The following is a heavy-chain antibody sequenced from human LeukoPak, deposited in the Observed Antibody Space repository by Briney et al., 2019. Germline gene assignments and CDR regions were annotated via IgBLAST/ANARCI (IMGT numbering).Heavy chain of an antibody. Sequence: GGSLRLSCAASGFTFSDYYMSWIRQAPGKGLEWVSSISSSGSTIYYADSVKGRFTISRDNAKNSLYLQMNSLRAEDTAVYYCARDQSYYYDSSGYQGHWGQGTLVTVSS. V-gene: IGHV3-11*04. D-gene: IGHD3-22*01. CDR3: ARDQSYYYDSSGYQGH. CDR2: ISSSGSTI. J-gene: IGHJ1*01. CDR1: GFTFSDYY.